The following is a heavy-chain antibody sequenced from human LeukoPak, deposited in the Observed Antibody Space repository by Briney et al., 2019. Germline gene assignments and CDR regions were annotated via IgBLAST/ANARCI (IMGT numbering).Heavy chain of an antibody. CDR2: MNPNSGNT. Sequence: ASVKVSCKASGYTFTSYDINCVRQATGQGLEWMGWMNPNSGNTGYAQKFQGRVTMTRNTSISTAYMELSSLRSEDTAVYYCARVKSRVWFGEPYRLYFDYWGQGTLVTVSS. J-gene: IGHJ4*02. CDR3: ARVKSRVWFGEPYRLYFDY. V-gene: IGHV1-8*01. CDR1: GYTFTSYD. D-gene: IGHD3-10*01.